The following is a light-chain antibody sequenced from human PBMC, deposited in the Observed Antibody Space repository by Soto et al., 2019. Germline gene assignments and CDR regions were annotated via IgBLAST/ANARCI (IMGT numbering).Light chain of an antibody. Sequence: QSVLTQPPSASGTPGQRVTISCSGSSSNIGSNTVNWYQQLPGMAPTLLIYGNTNRPSGVPDRFSGSKSGTSASLAITGLQAEDEADYYCQSYDSSLSASYVFGGGTKVTVL. J-gene: IGLJ1*01. CDR2: GNT. CDR1: SSNIGSNT. CDR3: QSYDSSLSASYV. V-gene: IGLV1-44*01.